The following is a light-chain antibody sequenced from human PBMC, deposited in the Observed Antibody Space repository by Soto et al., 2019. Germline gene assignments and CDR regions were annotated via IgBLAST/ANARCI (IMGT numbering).Light chain of an antibody. CDR3: QQYKNWRT. CDR2: DAS. J-gene: IGKJ1*01. V-gene: IGKV3-15*01. Sequence: EIEMTQSPATLSMSPGERATLSCRASQSVSSNLAWYQQKPGQAPRLLIYDASTRATGVPARISGSGSGTEFTLTISSLQSEDFAVYYCQQYKNWRTFGQGTKVDIK. CDR1: QSVSSN.